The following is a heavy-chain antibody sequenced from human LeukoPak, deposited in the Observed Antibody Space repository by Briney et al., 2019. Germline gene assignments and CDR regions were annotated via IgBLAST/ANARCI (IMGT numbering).Heavy chain of an antibody. CDR3: AKHLGSHSFLFYYMGV. CDR1: QFTFSRFA. Sequence: GGSLRLSCEASQFTFSRFAMSWIRQAPGTGLEWVSTLSGSGTATYYADSVKGRFTTSRDNSKDTLYLQMDNLRADDTAVYYCAKHLGSHSFLFYYMGVWGTGTSVIVSS. V-gene: IGHV3-23*01. J-gene: IGHJ6*03. D-gene: IGHD2-21*01. CDR2: LSGSGTAT.